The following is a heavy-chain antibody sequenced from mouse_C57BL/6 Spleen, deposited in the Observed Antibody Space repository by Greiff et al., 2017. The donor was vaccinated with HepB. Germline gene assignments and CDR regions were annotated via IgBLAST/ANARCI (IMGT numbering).Heavy chain of an antibody. D-gene: IGHD1-1*01. Sequence: QVQLQQSGAELVKPGASVKISCKASGYAFSSYWMNWVKQRPGKGLEWIGQIYPGDGDTNYNGKFKGQATLTADKPSSTAYMQLSSLTSEDSAVYFWAIVADWYFDVWGTGTTVTVSS. CDR3: AIVADWYFDV. CDR2: IYPGDGDT. CDR1: GYAFSSYW. V-gene: IGHV1-80*01. J-gene: IGHJ1*03.